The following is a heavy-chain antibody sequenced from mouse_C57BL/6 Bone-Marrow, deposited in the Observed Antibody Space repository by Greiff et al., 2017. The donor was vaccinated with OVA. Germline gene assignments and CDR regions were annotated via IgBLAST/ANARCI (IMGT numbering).Heavy chain of an antibody. J-gene: IGHJ3*01. CDR3: ARKTCRAWFAY. D-gene: IGHD3-2*01. CDR2: IYPSDSDT. CDR1: GYTFPSYW. Sequence: VQLQQPGAELVMPGASVKLSCKASGYTFPSYWVHWVKPRPGPGLEWIGEIYPSDSDTNYNQKFKSKATLTVDKSSSTAYMQLSSLTSEDSAVYYCARKTCRAWFAYWGQGTLVTVSA. V-gene: IGHV1-69*01.